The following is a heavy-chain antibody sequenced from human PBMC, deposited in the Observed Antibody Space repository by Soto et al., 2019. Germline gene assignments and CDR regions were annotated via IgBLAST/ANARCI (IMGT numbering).Heavy chain of an antibody. CDR1: GYSFTSYW. D-gene: IGHD3-22*01. Sequence: GESLKISCKGSGYSFTSYWIGWVRQMPGKGLEWMGIIYPGDSDTRYSPSFQGQVTISADKSISTAYLQWSSLKASDTAMYYCARHKGYYYDSSGYSHWGQGTLVTVSS. CDR2: IYPGDSDT. V-gene: IGHV5-51*01. J-gene: IGHJ4*02. CDR3: ARHKGYYYDSSGYSH.